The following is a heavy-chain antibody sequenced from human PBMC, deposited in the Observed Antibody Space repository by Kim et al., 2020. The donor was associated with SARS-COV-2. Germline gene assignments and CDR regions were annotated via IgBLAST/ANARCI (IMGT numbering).Heavy chain of an antibody. D-gene: IGHD3-22*01. J-gene: IGHJ4*02. CDR3: ARFLDSSGYYQTREFDY. V-gene: IGHV7-4-1*02. CDR1: GYTFTSYA. Sequence: ASVKVSCKASGYTFTSYAMNWVRQAPGQGLEWMGWINTNTGNPTYAQGFTGRFVFSLDTSVSTAYLQISSLKAEDTAVYYCARFLDSSGYYQTREFDYWVQGTLVTVSS. CDR2: INTNTGNP.